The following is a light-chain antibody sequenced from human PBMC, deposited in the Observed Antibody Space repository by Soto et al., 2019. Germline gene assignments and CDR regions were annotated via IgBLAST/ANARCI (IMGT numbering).Light chain of an antibody. J-gene: IGLJ3*02. CDR3: TSYVGSNIWV. CDR1: SSDVGAYKY. Sequence: QSALTQPPSASGSPGQSVTISCTGTSSDVGAYKYVSWYQQYPGKAPKPMIYEVSKRPSGVPDRFSGSKSGNTASLTVSGLQAEDETDYYCTSYVGSNIWVFGGGTKLTVL. V-gene: IGLV2-8*01. CDR2: EVS.